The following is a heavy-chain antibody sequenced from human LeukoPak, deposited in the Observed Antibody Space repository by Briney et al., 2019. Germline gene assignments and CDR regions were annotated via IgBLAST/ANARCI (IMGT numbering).Heavy chain of an antibody. CDR2: INHSGGT. D-gene: IGHD2-8*02. CDR1: GGSFSDNY. CDR3: ARRRGIYWAPEPSLDY. Sequence: SETLSLTCGVFGGSFSDNYWTWLRQPPGKRLEWIGEINHSGGTNYNPSLKSRVIISIDTSKNQFSLKLSSVTAADTAVYYCARRRGIYWAPEPSLDYWTQGTLVTVSS. J-gene: IGHJ4*02. V-gene: IGHV4-34*01.